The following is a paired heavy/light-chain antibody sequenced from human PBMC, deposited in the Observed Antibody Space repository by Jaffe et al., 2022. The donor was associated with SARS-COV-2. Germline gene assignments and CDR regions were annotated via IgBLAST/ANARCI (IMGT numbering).Light chain of an antibody. V-gene: IGKV3-15*01. CDR1: QSVSSK. Sequence: EIVMTQSPATLSVSPGERATLSCRASQSVSSKLAWYQQKPGQAPRLLIYGASTRATGIPARFSGSGSGTEFTLTISSLQSEDFAVYFCQQYNNWPPGPYTFGQGTKLEIK. J-gene: IGKJ2*01. CDR3: QQYNNWPPGPYT. CDR2: GAS.
Heavy chain of an antibody. V-gene: IGHV3-48*01. D-gene: IGHD3-22*01. Sequence: EVQLVESGGGLVLPGGSLRLSCAASGFTFSSYSMNWVRQAPGKGLEWVSYISSSSSTIDYADSVKGRFTISRDNAKNSLYLQMNSLRAEDTAVYYCARDVRHYYDSSGYSGHWYFDLWGRGTLVTVTS. CDR3: ARDVRHYYDSSGYSGHWYFDL. CDR1: GFTFSSYS. J-gene: IGHJ2*01. CDR2: ISSSSSTI.